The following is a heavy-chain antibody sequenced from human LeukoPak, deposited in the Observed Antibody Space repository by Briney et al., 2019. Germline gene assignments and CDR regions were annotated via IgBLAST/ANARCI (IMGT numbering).Heavy chain of an antibody. V-gene: IGHV3-30*04. CDR2: ISYDGSNK. CDR3: AAQWRSGDY. J-gene: IGHJ4*02. Sequence: PGGSLRLSCAASGFTFSSFAMHWVRQAPGKGLEWVAVISYDGSNKYYADSVKGRFTISRDNSKNTLYLQMNSLRAEDTAVYYCAAQWRSGDYWGQGTLVTVSS. CDR1: GFTFSSFA. D-gene: IGHD2-15*01.